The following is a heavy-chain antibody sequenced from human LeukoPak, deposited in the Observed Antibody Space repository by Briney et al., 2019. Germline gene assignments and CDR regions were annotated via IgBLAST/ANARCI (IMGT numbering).Heavy chain of an antibody. J-gene: IGHJ3*02. CDR1: GYSFSDYY. CDR2: INPNSGGT. D-gene: IGHD3/OR15-3a*01. CDR3: ARDRSNRFGPPDAFAI. Sequence: ASVKVSCKTSGYSFSDYYMYWVRQAPGQGLEWMGWINPNSGGTNYAQKFQGRVTMTRDTSISTAYMEMSGLTSDDTAVYYCARDRSNRFGPPDAFAIWGQGTMATVSS. V-gene: IGHV1-2*02.